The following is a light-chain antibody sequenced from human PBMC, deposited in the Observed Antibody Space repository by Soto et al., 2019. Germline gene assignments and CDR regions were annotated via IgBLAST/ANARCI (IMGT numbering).Light chain of an antibody. CDR1: SSDVGGYNY. Sequence: QSALTQPPSASGSPGQSVTISCTGTSSDVGGYNYVSWYQQHPGKAPKLMIYEVSKRPSGVPDRFSGSKSGNTASLTVSGLQAEDEDDYYCSSYAGSNTVLGNGTKVTVL. CDR2: EVS. V-gene: IGLV2-8*01. CDR3: SSYAGSNTV. J-gene: IGLJ1*01.